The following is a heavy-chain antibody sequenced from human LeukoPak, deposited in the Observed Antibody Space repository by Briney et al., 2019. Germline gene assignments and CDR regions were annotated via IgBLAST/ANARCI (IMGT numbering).Heavy chain of an antibody. Sequence: ASVKVSCKSSGYTFTIYYMHWVRQPPAQGHEWMGIINPSGGSTSYAQKFQGRVTMTRDTSTSTVYMEMSSLRSEDTAVYYCARESGDLENYFGYWGQGTLVTASS. CDR1: GYTFTIYY. CDR2: INPSGGST. J-gene: IGHJ4*02. CDR3: ARESGDLENYFGY. V-gene: IGHV1-46*01. D-gene: IGHD7-27*01.